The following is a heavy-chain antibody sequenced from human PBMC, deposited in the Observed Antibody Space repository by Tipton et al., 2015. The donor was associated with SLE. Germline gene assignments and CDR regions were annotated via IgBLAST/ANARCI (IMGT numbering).Heavy chain of an antibody. V-gene: IGHV4-39*07. J-gene: IGHJ1*01. Sequence: TLSLTCTVSGGSISSSSYYWGWIRQPPGKGLEWIGSIYYSGSTNYNPSLKSRVTISVDTSKNQFSLKLSSVTAADTAVYYCARYGTYDGSRYFQHWGQGTLVTVPS. CDR3: ARYGTYDGSRYFQH. D-gene: IGHD1-26*01. CDR1: GGSISSSSYY. CDR2: IYYSGST.